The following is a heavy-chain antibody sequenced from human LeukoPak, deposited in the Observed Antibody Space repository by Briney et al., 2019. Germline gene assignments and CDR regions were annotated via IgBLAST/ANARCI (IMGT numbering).Heavy chain of an antibody. CDR3: ARGRFVLVPSLERWCFDL. CDR1: GFTFRNYD. CDR2: IGTEGDT. D-gene: IGHD2-8*02. V-gene: IGHV3-13*01. Sequence: PGGSLRLSCTASGFTFRNYDMHWVRQATGKGLEWVSGIGTEGDTFYPDSVKGRFTISRENAKNSFYLQMNSLRAGDTAVYYCARGRFVLVPSLERWCFDLWGRGTLVTVSS. J-gene: IGHJ2*01.